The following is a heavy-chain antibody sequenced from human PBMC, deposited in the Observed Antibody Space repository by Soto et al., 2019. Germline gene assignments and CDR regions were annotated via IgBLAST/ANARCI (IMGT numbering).Heavy chain of an antibody. V-gene: IGHV3-53*01. J-gene: IGHJ3*02. CDR1: GFTVSSNY. CDR2: IYSGGST. Sequence: GGSVRLSCAASGFTVSSNYMSWVRQAPGKGLEWVSVIYSGGSTYYADSVKGRFTISRDNSKNTLYLQMNSLRAEDTAVYYCAIVLHGYPDAIDISGQGTLLT. CDR3: AIVLHGYPDAIDI. D-gene: IGHD5-18*01.